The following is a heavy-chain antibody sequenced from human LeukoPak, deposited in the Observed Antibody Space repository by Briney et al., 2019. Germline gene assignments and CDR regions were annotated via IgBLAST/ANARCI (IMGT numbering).Heavy chain of an antibody. D-gene: IGHD2-2*01. CDR1: GFTFTKYA. J-gene: IGHJ4*02. Sequence: GGSLRLSCAGAGFTFTKYAMSWVRQAPGKGPEWVSGISASGGSVYYADSVKGRFTISRDDSKNTLYLQMNGLRAEDTAVYYCAKAVDVVPAAMYVYWGQGTLVTVSS. CDR2: ISASGGSV. CDR3: AKAVDVVPAAMYVY. V-gene: IGHV3-23*01.